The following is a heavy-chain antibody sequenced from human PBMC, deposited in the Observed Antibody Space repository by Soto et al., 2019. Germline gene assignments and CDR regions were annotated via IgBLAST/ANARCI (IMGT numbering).Heavy chain of an antibody. V-gene: IGHV1-69*06. CDR2: LIPMFGTA. CDR1: GDTFSSSA. CDR3: ARGIRDSSGWDFDY. D-gene: IGHD6-19*01. Sequence: QVQLVQSGAEVKEPGSSVKVSCKASGDTFSSSAISWVRQAPGQGLDWMGGLIPMFGTANNAQKFQGRGMITADKPTSTVYMELTSLRSEDTAVYYCARGIRDSSGWDFDYWGQGTLVTVSA. J-gene: IGHJ4*02.